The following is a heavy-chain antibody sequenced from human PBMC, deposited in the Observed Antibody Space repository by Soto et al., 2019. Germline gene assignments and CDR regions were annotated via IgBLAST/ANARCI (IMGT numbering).Heavy chain of an antibody. J-gene: IGHJ6*02. D-gene: IGHD2-15*01. CDR3: AGALKTPYFYYGLNV. Sequence: QGQLVETGGCVVQPGRCMSLCCAASGFSFSSYGMEWVRLAPGKGLEWVAATTYDGGIKHYVDSVKGRFTNSRDNSKNTLYPQMNSLSVEDTDTYYCAGALKTPYFYYGLNVWGQGTPVTVSS. V-gene: IGHV3-30*03. CDR1: GFSFSSYG. CDR2: TTYDGGIK.